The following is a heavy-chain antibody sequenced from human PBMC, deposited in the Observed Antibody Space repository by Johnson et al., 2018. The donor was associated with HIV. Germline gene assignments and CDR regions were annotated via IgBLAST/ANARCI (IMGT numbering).Heavy chain of an antibody. V-gene: IGHV3-30*03. CDR1: GFTFSSYG. D-gene: IGHD2-15*01. J-gene: IGHJ3*02. CDR3: ARDRAVAATSGAGAFDI. CDR2: ISYDGSNK. Sequence: QMLLVESGGGLVQPGGSLRLSCAAPGFTFSSYGMHWVRQAPGKGLEWVAVISYDGSNKYYADSVKGRFTISRDNSKNTLYLQMNSLRAEDTAVYYCARDRAVAATSGAGAFDIWGQGTMVTVSS.